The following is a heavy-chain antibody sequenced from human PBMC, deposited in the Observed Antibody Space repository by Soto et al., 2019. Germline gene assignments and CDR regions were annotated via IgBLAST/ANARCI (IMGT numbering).Heavy chain of an antibody. CDR2: IYSGGST. Sequence: GGSLRLSCAASGFTVSSNYMSWVRQAPGKGLEWFSVIYSGGSTYYADSVKGRFTISRHKSKNTLYLQMNSLRAEDTAVYYCARATSSYYDSSGYAFDIWGQGTMVTVSS. D-gene: IGHD3-22*01. J-gene: IGHJ3*02. V-gene: IGHV3-53*04. CDR1: GFTVSSNY. CDR3: ARATSSYYDSSGYAFDI.